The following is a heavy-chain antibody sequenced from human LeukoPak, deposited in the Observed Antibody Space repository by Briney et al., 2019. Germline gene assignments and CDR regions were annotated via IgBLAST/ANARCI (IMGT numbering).Heavy chain of an antibody. D-gene: IGHD1-26*01. CDR1: GGTFSSYA. CDR2: IIPILGIA. Sequence: GASVKVSCKASGGTFSSYASSWVRQAPGQGLEWMGRIIPILGIANYAQKFQGRVTITADKSTSTAYMELSSLRSEDTAVYYCARGSGSYYFDYWGQGTLVTVSS. V-gene: IGHV1-69*04. J-gene: IGHJ4*02. CDR3: ARGSGSYYFDY.